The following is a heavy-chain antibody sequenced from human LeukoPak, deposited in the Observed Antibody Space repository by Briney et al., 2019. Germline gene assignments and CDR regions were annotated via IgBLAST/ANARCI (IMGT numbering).Heavy chain of an antibody. CDR1: GYTFTDYY. CDR3: ARAAYYYDGSGYYLGD. CDR2: INPNSGGT. Sequence: GASVKVSCKASGYTFTDYYMHWVRQAPGQGLEWMGRINPNSGGTNYAQKFQARVTMTKDTSISTAYTELSRLRSDDTALYYCARAAYYYDGSGYYLGDWGQGTLVTVSS. D-gene: IGHD3-22*01. J-gene: IGHJ4*02. V-gene: IGHV1-2*06.